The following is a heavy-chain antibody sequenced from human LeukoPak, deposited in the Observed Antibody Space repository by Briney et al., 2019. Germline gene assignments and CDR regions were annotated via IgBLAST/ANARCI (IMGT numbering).Heavy chain of an antibody. Sequence: SETLSLTCNVAGVSISSSNSYWGWIRQPPGKGLEWIGSIYYTGNIYYNSSLKSRVTISIDTSANLFSLRLNSVTAADTAVYYCARDRYYGSGFDPWGQGTLVTVSS. CDR1: GVSISSSNSY. D-gene: IGHD3-10*01. CDR2: IYYTGNI. CDR3: ARDRYYGSGFDP. J-gene: IGHJ5*02. V-gene: IGHV4-39*07.